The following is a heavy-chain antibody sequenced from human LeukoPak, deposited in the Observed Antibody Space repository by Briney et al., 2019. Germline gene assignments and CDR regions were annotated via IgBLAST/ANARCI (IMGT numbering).Heavy chain of an antibody. CDR1: GFTFSKFG. CDR2: IWSDGSYK. D-gene: IGHD3-22*01. Sequence: AGGSLRLSCAASGFTFSKFGMHWVRQAPGKGLEWVAVIWSDGSYKNYADSVKGRFSISRDNSKNTLYLQMNSLRADDTAVYYCTREASKGYYDTSGYYYDYWGQGTLVTVSS. J-gene: IGHJ4*02. V-gene: IGHV3-33*01. CDR3: TREASKGYYDTSGYYYDY.